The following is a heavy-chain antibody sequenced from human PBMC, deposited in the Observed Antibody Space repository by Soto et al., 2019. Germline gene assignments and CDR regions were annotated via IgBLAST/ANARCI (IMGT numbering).Heavy chain of an antibody. CDR3: ARDPAP. J-gene: IGHJ5*02. CDR1: GGSVSSAAYY. CDR2: IYNSGNT. Sequence: PSETLSLTCTVSGGSVSSAAYYWSWIRQPPGKGLEWIGYIYNSGNTYYNPSLKSRVTISVDTSKNQFSLKLTSVTAADTAVYYCARDPAPWAQGTLVTVSS. V-gene: IGHV4-31*03.